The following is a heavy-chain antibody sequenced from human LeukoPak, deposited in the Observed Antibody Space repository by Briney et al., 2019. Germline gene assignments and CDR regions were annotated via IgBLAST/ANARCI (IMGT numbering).Heavy chain of an antibody. J-gene: IGHJ3*01. Sequence: PGGSLRLSCAAPGFTFSSAAMSWGRQAPGKGLEWVSLIGSSGGSTYYADSVKGRFTISRDNSKNTLSLQMNSLRVEDTAIYYCAKDIQLSTWGLGTMVTVSS. CDR2: IGSSGGST. CDR3: AKDIQLST. CDR1: GFTFSSAA. V-gene: IGHV3-23*01. D-gene: IGHD5-24*01.